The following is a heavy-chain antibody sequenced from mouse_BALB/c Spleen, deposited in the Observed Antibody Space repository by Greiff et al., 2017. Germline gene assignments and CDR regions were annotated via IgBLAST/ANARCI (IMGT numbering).Heavy chain of an antibody. V-gene: IGHV2-6-4*01. CDR3: ARNYATMMTASWFAY. J-gene: IGHJ3*01. CDR1: GFSLSSYS. CDR2: IWGGGST. D-gene: IGHD2-4*01. Sequence: QVQLLQSGPGLVAPSQSLSITCTVSGFSLSSYSVHWVRQPPGKGLEWLGMIWGGGSTDYNSALKSRLSISKDNSKSQVFLKMNSLQTDDTAMYYCARNYATMMTASWFAYWGQGTLVTVSA.